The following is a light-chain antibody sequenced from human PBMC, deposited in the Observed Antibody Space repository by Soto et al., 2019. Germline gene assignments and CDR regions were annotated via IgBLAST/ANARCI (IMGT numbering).Light chain of an antibody. CDR2: DSS. V-gene: IGKV1-5*01. CDR3: QQYDSYSWT. Sequence: IQMTQFPSTLSASVGDRVTITCRASQSISKWLAWYHQKPGKAPKLLIYDSSSLQSGVPSRFSGSGSGTEFTLTITSLQRDDFATYSCQQYDSYSWTFGQGTKVDIK. J-gene: IGKJ1*01. CDR1: QSISKW.